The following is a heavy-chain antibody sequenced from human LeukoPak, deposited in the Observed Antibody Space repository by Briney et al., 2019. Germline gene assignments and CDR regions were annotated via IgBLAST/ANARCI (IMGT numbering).Heavy chain of an antibody. Sequence: PSETLSLTCAVSGGSISTYYWSWIRQPPGKGLEWIGYIHYSGSSNYNPSLKSRVTISLDTSKNQFSLKLSSVTAADTAVYYCARVTMVRGVIIVFDYWGQGTLVTVSS. CDR3: ARVTMVRGVIIVFDY. V-gene: IGHV4-59*01. D-gene: IGHD3-10*01. CDR2: IHYSGSS. J-gene: IGHJ4*02. CDR1: GGSISTYY.